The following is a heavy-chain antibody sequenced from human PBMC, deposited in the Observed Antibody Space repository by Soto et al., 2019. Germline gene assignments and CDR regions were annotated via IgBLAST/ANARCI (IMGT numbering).Heavy chain of an antibody. Sequence: ASVKVSCKASGYTFTSYGISWVRQAPGQGLEWMGWISAYNGNTNYAQKLQGRVTMTTDTSTSTAYMELRSLRSDDTAVYYCARSPYYYGSGSYSDYWGQGTLVTVSS. CDR1: GYTFTSYG. D-gene: IGHD3-10*01. CDR2: ISAYNGNT. CDR3: ARSPYYYGSGSYSDY. J-gene: IGHJ4*02. V-gene: IGHV1-18*01.